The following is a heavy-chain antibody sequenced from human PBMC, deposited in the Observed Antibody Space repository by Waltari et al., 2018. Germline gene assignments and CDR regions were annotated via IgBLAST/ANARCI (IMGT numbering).Heavy chain of an antibody. J-gene: IGHJ1*01. D-gene: IGHD5-18*01. CDR1: GGSFSGYY. Sequence: QVQLQQWGAGLLKPSETLSLTCAVYGGSFSGYYWSWIRQPPGKGREWIGEINHSGSTNYNPSLKSRVTISVDTSKNQFSLKLSSVTAADTAVYYCARGPLGYYTAMEHWAQYFQHWGQGTLVTVSS. CDR2: INHSGST. V-gene: IGHV4-34*01. CDR3: ARGPLGYYTAMEHWAQYFQH.